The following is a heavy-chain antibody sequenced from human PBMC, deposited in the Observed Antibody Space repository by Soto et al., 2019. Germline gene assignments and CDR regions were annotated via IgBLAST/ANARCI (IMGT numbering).Heavy chain of an antibody. CDR2: IHHSGST. CDR1: GYSITSGHY. Sequence: SETLSLTCDVSGYSITSGHYWGWIRQPPGKGLEGIGIIHHSGSTYYNPSLKSRVTISIDTSRNRFSLKLISVTAADTAVYYCARRIEMTTMKTGMDVWGQGTTVTVSS. J-gene: IGHJ6*02. CDR3: ARRIEMTTMKTGMDV. V-gene: IGHV4-38-2*01.